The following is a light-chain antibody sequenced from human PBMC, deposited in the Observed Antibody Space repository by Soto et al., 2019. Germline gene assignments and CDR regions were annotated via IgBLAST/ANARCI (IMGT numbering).Light chain of an antibody. CDR1: QNIRNW. V-gene: IGKV1-5*02. CDR2: DAS. J-gene: IGKJ5*01. Sequence: GASVSPVSRASQNIRNWLAWYQQKPGKAPNPLIYDASSLKSGVPARFSGSGSGTEFTLTISSLQPDDFATYYCQQYNTYSTFGQGTRLEIK. CDR3: QQYNTYST.